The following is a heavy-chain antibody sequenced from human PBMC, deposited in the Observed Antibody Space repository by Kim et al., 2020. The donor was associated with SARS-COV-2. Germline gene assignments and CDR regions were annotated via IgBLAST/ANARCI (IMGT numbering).Heavy chain of an antibody. D-gene: IGHD6-19*01. Sequence: GSIGYADSVKGRFTISRDNAKNSLYLQMNSLRAEDTALYYCATVLYSSDVWAQGTLVTVSS. V-gene: IGHV3-9*01. CDR2: GSI. J-gene: IGHJ4*02. CDR3: ATVLYSSDV.